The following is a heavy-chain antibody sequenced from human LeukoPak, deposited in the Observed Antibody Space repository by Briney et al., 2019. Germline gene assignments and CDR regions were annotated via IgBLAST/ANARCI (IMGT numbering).Heavy chain of an antibody. CDR3: ATAPYEYIWGTYRTNWFDP. Sequence: SETLSLTCTVSGGAISSGDYYRSWIRQPPGKGLEWIGYSYYSGNTYYKPSLKSRVAISMDTSKNQFPLKLNSMTAADMAVYYCATAPYEYIWGTYRTNWFDPWGQGTLVTVSS. CDR2: SYYSGNT. D-gene: IGHD3-16*02. V-gene: IGHV4-30-4*01. CDR1: GGAISSGDYY. J-gene: IGHJ5*02.